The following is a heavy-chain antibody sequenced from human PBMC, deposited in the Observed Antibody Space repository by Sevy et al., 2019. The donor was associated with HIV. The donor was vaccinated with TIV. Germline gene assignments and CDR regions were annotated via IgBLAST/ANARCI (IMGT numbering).Heavy chain of an antibody. D-gene: IGHD3-22*01. V-gene: IGHV5-51*01. CDR2: IYPDDSDT. J-gene: IGHJ4*02. CDR1: GYSFTSHW. CDR3: ATSRSGYFDSSGYYTY. Sequence: GESLKISCKGSGYSFTSHWLGWVRHMPGKGLEWMGIIYPDDSDTKYSPSFQGQVTFSADKSISTAYLQWSSLKASDTAMYYCATSRSGYFDSSGYYTYWGQGTLVTVSS.